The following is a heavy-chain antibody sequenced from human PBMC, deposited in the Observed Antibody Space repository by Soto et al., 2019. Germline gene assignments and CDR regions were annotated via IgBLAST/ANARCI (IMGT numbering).Heavy chain of an antibody. CDR3: TTDYYDRGY. J-gene: IGHJ4*02. V-gene: IGHV3-15*07. Sequence: SVSNAWMNWVRQATGKGLEWVGRIKSKTDGGTTDYAAPVKGRFTISRDDSKNTLYLQMNSLKTEDTAVYYCTTDYYDRGYWGQGTLVTVSS. CDR2: IKSKTDGGTT. CDR1: SVSNAW. D-gene: IGHD3-22*01.